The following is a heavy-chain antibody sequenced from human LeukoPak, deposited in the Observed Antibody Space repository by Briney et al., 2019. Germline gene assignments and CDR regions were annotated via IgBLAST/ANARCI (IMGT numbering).Heavy chain of an antibody. CDR1: GGSISSYY. Sequence: PSETLSLTCTVSGGSISSYYWSCIRQPPGKGLEWIGYIYYSGSTNYNPSLKSRVTISVDTSKNQFSLKLSSVTAADTAVYYCARDSGIAAAGRVDVWGKGTTVTVSS. CDR3: ARDSGIAAAGRVDV. CDR2: IYYSGST. V-gene: IGHV4-59*01. J-gene: IGHJ6*04. D-gene: IGHD6-13*01.